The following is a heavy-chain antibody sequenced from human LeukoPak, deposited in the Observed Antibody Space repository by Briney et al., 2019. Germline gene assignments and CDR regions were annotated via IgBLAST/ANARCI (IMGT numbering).Heavy chain of an antibody. CDR2: IYDSGST. CDR3: ARTGDTAMVTPFDY. V-gene: IGHV4-39*07. CDR1: GGSIRSSYYY. J-gene: IGHJ4*02. Sequence: SETLSLTCTVSGGSIRSSYYYWGWIRQPPGKGLEWIGSIYDSGSTYYNPSLKSRVTISVDTSKNQFSLKLSSVTAADTAVYYCARTGDTAMVTPFDYWGQGTLVTVSS. D-gene: IGHD5-18*01.